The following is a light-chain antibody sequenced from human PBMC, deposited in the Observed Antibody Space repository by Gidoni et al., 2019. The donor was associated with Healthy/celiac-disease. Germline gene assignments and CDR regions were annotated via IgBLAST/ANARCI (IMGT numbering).Light chain of an antibody. J-gene: IGKJ2*01. CDR2: GAS. V-gene: IGKV3-15*01. Sequence: EIVMTQSPATLSVSPGERATLSCRASQSGSSNLAWYQQKPGQAPRLLIYGASTRATGIPARFSGSGSGTEFTLTISSLQSEDFAVYYCQQYNNWPPEDTFGQGTKLEIK. CDR3: QQYNNWPPEDT. CDR1: QSGSSN.